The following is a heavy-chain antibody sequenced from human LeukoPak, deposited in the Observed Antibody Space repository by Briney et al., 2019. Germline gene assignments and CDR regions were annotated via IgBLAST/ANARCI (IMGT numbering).Heavy chain of an antibody. CDR1: GGSFSGYY. V-gene: IGHV4-34*01. CDR2: INHSGST. J-gene: IGHJ4*02. D-gene: IGHD6-13*01. CDR3: ARGKRAAAGQAFDY. Sequence: KTSETLSLTCAVYGGSFSGYYWSWIRQPPGKGLEWIGEINHSGSTNYNPSLKSRVTISVDTSKNQFSLKLSSVTAADTAVYYCARGKRAAAGQAFDYWGQGTLVTVSS.